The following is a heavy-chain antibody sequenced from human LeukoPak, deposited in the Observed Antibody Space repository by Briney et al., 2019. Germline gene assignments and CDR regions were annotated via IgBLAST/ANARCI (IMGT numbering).Heavy chain of an antibody. CDR2: IYSSGST. V-gene: IGHV4-59*01. CDR1: GGSIGNYY. J-gene: IGHJ4*02. CDR3: ARGSPYCSSTSCSVNFDS. D-gene: IGHD2-2*01. Sequence: PSETLSLTCTVSGGSIGNYYWGFIRQPPGRGLEWIGYIYSSGSTNYNPSLKSRVTISLDTSKNQFSLNLTSVTAADTAMFYCARGSPYCSSTSCSVNFDSWGQGTLVTVSS.